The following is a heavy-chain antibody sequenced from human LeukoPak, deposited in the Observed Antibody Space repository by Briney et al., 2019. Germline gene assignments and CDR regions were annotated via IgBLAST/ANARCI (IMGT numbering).Heavy chain of an antibody. CDR2: INPNSGGT. CDR3: ARVRGSYYYWFDP. Sequence: ASVKVSCKASGYTFTGYYMHWVRQAPGQGLEWMGWINPNSGGTNYAQKFQGRVTMTRDMSTSTVYMELSSLRSEDTAVYYCARVRGSYYYWFDPWGQGTLVTVSS. CDR1: GYTFTGYY. D-gene: IGHD1-26*01. V-gene: IGHV1-2*02. J-gene: IGHJ5*02.